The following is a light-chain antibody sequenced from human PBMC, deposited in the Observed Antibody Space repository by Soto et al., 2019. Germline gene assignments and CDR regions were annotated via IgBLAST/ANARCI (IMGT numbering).Light chain of an antibody. CDR2: GAS. Sequence: EIMLTQSPGTLSLSPGESATLSCRASQTLTNNYLAWYQQKPGQAPRVLIYGASYRATGIPVRFSGSGSGTDFALTISRLEPDDFAVYYCQQYDSSPLTFGQGTRLEIK. CDR3: QQYDSSPLT. V-gene: IGKV3-20*01. CDR1: QTLTNNY. J-gene: IGKJ5*01.